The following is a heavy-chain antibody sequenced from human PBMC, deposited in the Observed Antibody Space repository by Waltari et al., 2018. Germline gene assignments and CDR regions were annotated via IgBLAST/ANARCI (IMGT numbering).Heavy chain of an antibody. Sequence: EVQLVESGGNLVQPGGSLRLSCAAPGFTFSNYWMDWVRQAPGKGLEWVANIKQDGSESHYVDSVKGRFTISRDNAQNLLYLQMNSLRAEDTAVYYCSVSLNHWGQGTLVTVSS. J-gene: IGHJ5*02. CDR1: GFTFSNYW. V-gene: IGHV3-7*01. CDR3: SVSLNH. CDR2: IKQDGSES.